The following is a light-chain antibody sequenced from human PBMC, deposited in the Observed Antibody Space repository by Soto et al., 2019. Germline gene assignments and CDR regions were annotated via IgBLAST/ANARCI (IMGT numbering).Light chain of an antibody. Sequence: QSALTQPASVSGSPGQSITISCTGTSSDVGGYNYVSWYQQHPGKAPKLMIYEVSNRPSGVSNRFSGSKSGNTASLTISGLQAEDEADYYCSSYTSSSFSYVFGTGTQLTVL. J-gene: IGLJ1*01. CDR3: SSYTSSSFSYV. V-gene: IGLV2-14*01. CDR2: EVS. CDR1: SSDVGGYNY.